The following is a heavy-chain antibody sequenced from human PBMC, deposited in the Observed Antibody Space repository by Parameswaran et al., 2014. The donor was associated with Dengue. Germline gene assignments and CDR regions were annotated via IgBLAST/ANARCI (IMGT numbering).Heavy chain of an antibody. CDR2: ISSSSSYI. CDR3: ARDLKNDFWSGFDYYYGMDV. Sequence: VRQAPGKGLEWVSSISSSSSYIYYADSVKGRFTISRDNAKNSLYLQMNSLRAEDTAVYYCARDLKNDFWSGFDYYYGMDVWGQGTTVTVSS. V-gene: IGHV3-21*01. J-gene: IGHJ6*02. D-gene: IGHD3-3*01.